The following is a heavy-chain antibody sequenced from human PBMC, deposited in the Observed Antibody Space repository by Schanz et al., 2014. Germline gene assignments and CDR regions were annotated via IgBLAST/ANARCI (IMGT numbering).Heavy chain of an antibody. Sequence: EVQVLESGEGLVEAGGSLRLSCVASGFRFDDYAMHWVRQAPGKGLEWVSGMSWNAGSLGYGDSVKGRFTISRDNAKNSLYLQMNSLRAEDTALYYCARDTAQSCIGPSCFEYFQHWGQGALVTVSS. CDR2: MSWNAGSL. J-gene: IGHJ1*01. V-gene: IGHV3-9*01. CDR1: GFRFDDYA. CDR3: ARDTAQSCIGPSCFEYFQH. D-gene: IGHD2-2*01.